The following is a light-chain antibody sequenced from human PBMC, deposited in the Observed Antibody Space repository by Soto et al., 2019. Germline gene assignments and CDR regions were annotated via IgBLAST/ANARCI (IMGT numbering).Light chain of an antibody. CDR3: QMYDSSLWT. CDR2: AAS. J-gene: IGKJ1*01. Sequence: DIQMTQSPSSLSASIGDRATLTCRTSQDISNSLAWYQQKPGKAPKLLIFAASTLQSGVPSRFSGGGSGTEFTLTISSLEPEDFAVYYCQMYDSSLWTFGQGTKVDIK. V-gene: IGKV1-27*01. CDR1: QDISNS.